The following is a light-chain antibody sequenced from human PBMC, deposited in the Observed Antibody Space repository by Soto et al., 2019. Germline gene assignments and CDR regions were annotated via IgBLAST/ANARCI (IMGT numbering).Light chain of an antibody. CDR2: GAS. J-gene: IGKJ1*01. CDR3: QQYDSLPRT. Sequence: EIVLTQSPVTLSLSPGERATLSCRASQSVSSSYLAWYQQKPGQAPRLLIYGASSRATGIPDRFSGSGSGTDFTLNISRLEPEDSAVYYCQQYDSLPRTFGQGTKVDIK. CDR1: QSVSSSY. V-gene: IGKV3-20*01.